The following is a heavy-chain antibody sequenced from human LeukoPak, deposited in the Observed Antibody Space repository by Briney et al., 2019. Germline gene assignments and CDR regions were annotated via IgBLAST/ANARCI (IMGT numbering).Heavy chain of an antibody. V-gene: IGHV3-21*06. CDR1: GFSFSDYD. Sequence: GGSLRLSCAASGFSFSDYDLNWVRQAPGKRLEWVASISSSGVNKHYAVSVKGRFTISRDNAAYSLYLHMNSLRVEDTALYYCARLGTNSHFQAYWGQGTLVTVSS. J-gene: IGHJ4*02. CDR2: ISSSGVNK. CDR3: ARLGTNSHFQAY. D-gene: IGHD7-27*01.